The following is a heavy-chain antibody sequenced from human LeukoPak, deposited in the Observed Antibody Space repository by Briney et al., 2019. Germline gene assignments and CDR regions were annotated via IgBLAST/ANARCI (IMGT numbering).Heavy chain of an antibody. D-gene: IGHD1-1*01. Sequence: GGSLRLSCAASGFTFSSYSMNWVRQAPGKGLEWVSSISSSSSYIYYADSVKGRFTISRDDAKNSLYLQMNSLRAEDTAVYYCARSIQPAFFDYWGQGTLVTVSS. CDR1: GFTFSSYS. V-gene: IGHV3-21*01. J-gene: IGHJ4*02. CDR2: ISSSSSYI. CDR3: ARSIQPAFFDY.